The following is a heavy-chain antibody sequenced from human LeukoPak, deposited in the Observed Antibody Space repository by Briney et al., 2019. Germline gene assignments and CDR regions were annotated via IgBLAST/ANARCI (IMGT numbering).Heavy chain of an antibody. V-gene: IGHV3-11*04. CDR2: ISSGGSIT. CDR3: AKDISTRVGTAHFDY. CDR1: GFIFSDRY. Sequence: PGGSLRLSCAASGFIFSDRYMSWVRLAPGKGLEWVSYISSGGSITHYADSVKGRFTISRDNAKNSVYMQMNSLRAEDTAVYYCAKDISTRVGTAHFDYWGQGTLITVSS. D-gene: IGHD1-1*01. J-gene: IGHJ4*02.